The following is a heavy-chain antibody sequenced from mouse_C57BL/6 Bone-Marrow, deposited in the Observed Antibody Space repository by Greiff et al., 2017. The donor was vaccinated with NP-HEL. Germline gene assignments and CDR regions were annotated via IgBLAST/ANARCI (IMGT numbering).Heavy chain of an antibody. D-gene: IGHD2-3*01. Sequence: QVQLQQPGTELVKPGTSVKLSCKSSGYTFTSYWMHWVKQRPGQGLEWIGNINPSNGGTNYNEKFKSKATLTVDKSSSTAYMQLSSLKSDDSAVYCCAREGRWLRSDYWCFGVGDRGKTVTVSS. V-gene: IGHV1-53*01. CDR1: GYTFTSYW. J-gene: IGHJ1*03. CDR3: AREGRWLRSDYWCFGV. CDR2: INPSNGGT.